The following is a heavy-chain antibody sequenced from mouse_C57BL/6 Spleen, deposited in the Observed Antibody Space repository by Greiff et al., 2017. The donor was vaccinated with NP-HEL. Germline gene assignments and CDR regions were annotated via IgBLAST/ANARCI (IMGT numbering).Heavy chain of an antibody. V-gene: IGHV1-5*01. Sequence: VQLQQSGTVLARPGASVKMSCKTSGYTFTSYWMHWVKQRPGQGLEWIGAIYPGNSDTSYNQKFKGKAKLTAVTSASTAYMELSSLTNEDSAVYYCTRGPYGNYGWFAYWGQGTLVTVSA. D-gene: IGHD2-1*01. CDR2: IYPGNSDT. CDR1: GYTFTSYW. J-gene: IGHJ3*01. CDR3: TRGPYGNYGWFAY.